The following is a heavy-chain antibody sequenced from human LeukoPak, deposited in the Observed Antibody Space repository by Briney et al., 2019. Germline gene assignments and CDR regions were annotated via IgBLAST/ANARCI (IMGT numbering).Heavy chain of an antibody. CDR2: INTYNSNT. D-gene: IGHD2-15*01. CDR1: GYTFSTYG. J-gene: IGHJ4*02. Sequence: ASVKVSCKASGYTFSTYGISWVRQAPGQGLEWMGWINTYNSNTYSAQKFQGRVTMTTDTSTSTAYMELRSLRSDDTAVYYCAIFPNPCSGGSCYSDYWGQGTLVTVSS. V-gene: IGHV1-18*01. CDR3: AIFPNPCSGGSCYSDY.